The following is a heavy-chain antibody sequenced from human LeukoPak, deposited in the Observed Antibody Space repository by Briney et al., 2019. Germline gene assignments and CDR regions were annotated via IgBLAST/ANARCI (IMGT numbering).Heavy chain of an antibody. CDR2: INHSGST. Sequence: PSETLSLTCAVYGGSFSGYYWSLIRQPPGKGLEWIGEINHSGSTNYNPSLKSRVTISVDTSKNQFSLKLSSVTAADTAVYYCASGLLGRVIPPDFDYWGQGTLVTVSS. D-gene: IGHD3-16*02. CDR1: GGSFSGYY. CDR3: ASGLLGRVIPPDFDY. J-gene: IGHJ4*02. V-gene: IGHV4-34*01.